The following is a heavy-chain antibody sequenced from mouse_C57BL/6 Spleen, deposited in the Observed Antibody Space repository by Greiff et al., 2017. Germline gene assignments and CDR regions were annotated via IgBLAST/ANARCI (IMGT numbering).Heavy chain of an antibody. D-gene: IGHD1-1*01. Sequence: QVQLQQPGAELVMPGASVKLSCKASGYTFTSYWMHWVKQRPGQGLEWIGEIDPSDSYTNYNQKFKGKSTLTVDKSSSTAYMQLSSLTSEDSAVYYGARYATASSYGGYYFDYWGQGTTLTVSS. J-gene: IGHJ2*01. CDR3: ARYATASSYGGYYFDY. V-gene: IGHV1-69*01. CDR1: GYTFTSYW. CDR2: IDPSDSYT.